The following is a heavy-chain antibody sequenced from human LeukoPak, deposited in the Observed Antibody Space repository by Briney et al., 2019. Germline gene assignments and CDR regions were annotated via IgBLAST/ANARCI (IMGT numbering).Heavy chain of an antibody. Sequence: PSETLSLTCTVPGCSISSYYWSWIRQPPGKGLEWIGYIYYSGSTNYNPSLKSRVTMSVDTSKNQFSLKLSSVTAADTAVYYCARDRLGSSSVLLSDNWFDTWGQGTLVTVSS. CDR2: IYYSGST. CDR3: ARDRLGSSSVLLSDNWFDT. J-gene: IGHJ5*02. V-gene: IGHV4-59*12. CDR1: GCSISSYY. D-gene: IGHD6-6*01.